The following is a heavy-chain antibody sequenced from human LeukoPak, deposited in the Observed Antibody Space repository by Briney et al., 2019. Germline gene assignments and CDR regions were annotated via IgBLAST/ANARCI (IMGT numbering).Heavy chain of an antibody. V-gene: IGHV4-34*01. CDR3: ARWVLTGTTGYFDY. CDR2: INHSGST. J-gene: IGHJ4*02. Sequence: SETLSLTCAVYGGSFSGYYWSWMRQPPGKGLEWIGEINHSGSTNYNPSLKSRVTISVDTSKNQFSLKLSSVTAADTAVYYCARWVLTGTTGYFDYWGQGTLVTVSS. D-gene: IGHD3-9*01. CDR1: GGSFSGYY.